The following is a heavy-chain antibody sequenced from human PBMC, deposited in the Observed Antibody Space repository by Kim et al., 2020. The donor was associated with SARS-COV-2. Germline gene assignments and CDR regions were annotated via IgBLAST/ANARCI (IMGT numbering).Heavy chain of an antibody. CDR2: IIPIFGTA. CDR1: GGTFSSYA. V-gene: IGHV1-69*13. CDR3: ARVGYGSGSYFTPRDYYYYGMDV. Sequence: SVKVSCKASGGTFSSYAISWVRQAPGQGLEWMGGIIPIFGTANYAQKFQGRVTITADESTSTAYMELSSLRSGDTAVYYCARVGYGSGSYFTPRDYYYYGMDVWGQGTTVTVSS. J-gene: IGHJ6*02. D-gene: IGHD3-10*01.